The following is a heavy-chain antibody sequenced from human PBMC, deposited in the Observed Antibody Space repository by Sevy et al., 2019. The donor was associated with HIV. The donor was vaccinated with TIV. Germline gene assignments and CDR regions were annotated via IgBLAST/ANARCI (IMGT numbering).Heavy chain of an antibody. Sequence: GGSLRLSCAASGFSISGYGMHWVRQAPGKGLEWVAVIWYDGTNREYANSVKGRFTISRDNAKNSLYLQMNSLRAEDTAVYYCARRSHYYDFWSGHEGYHFDYWGQGTLVTVSS. CDR3: ARRSHYYDFWSGHEGYHFDY. V-gene: IGHV3-33*01. D-gene: IGHD3-3*01. J-gene: IGHJ4*02. CDR2: IWYDGTNR. CDR1: GFSISGYG.